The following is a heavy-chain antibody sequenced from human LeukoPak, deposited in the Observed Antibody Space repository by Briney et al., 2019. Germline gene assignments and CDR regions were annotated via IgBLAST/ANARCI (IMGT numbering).Heavy chain of an antibody. D-gene: IGHD3-10*01. Sequence: SETLSLTCTVSGDSISRSSYSWGWIRQPPGKGLEWIGSIYYIGSTYYNPSLKSRVTISVDTSKNQFSLKLSSVTAADTAVYYCARLLYYYDIWGQGTMVTVSS. CDR2: IYYIGST. V-gene: IGHV4-39*01. CDR1: GDSISRSSYS. J-gene: IGHJ3*02. CDR3: ARLLYYYDI.